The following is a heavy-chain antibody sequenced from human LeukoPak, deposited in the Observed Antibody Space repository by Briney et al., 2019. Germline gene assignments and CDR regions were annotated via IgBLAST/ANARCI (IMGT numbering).Heavy chain of an antibody. Sequence: SETPSLTCTVSGGSISSGGYYWSWIRQHPGKGLEWIGYIYYSGSTYYNPSLKSRVTISVDTSKNQFSLKLSSVTAADTAVYYCARVLNTIFGVGPYDYWGQGTLVTVSS. CDR2: IYYSGST. D-gene: IGHD3-3*01. J-gene: IGHJ4*02. CDR1: GGSISSGGYY. CDR3: ARVLNTIFGVGPYDY. V-gene: IGHV4-31*03.